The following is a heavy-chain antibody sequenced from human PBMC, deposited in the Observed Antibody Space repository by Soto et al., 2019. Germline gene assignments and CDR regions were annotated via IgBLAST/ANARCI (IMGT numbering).Heavy chain of an antibody. CDR1: GYTFTSYA. CDR3: ARYSGSYNPFDY. J-gene: IGHJ4*02. Sequence: GASVKVSCKASGYTFTSYAMHWVRQAPGQGLEWMGWISAYNGNTNYAQKLQGRVTMTTDTSTSTAYMELRSLRSDDTAVCYCARYSGSYNPFDYWGQGTLVTVSS. CDR2: ISAYNGNT. V-gene: IGHV1-18*01. D-gene: IGHD1-26*01.